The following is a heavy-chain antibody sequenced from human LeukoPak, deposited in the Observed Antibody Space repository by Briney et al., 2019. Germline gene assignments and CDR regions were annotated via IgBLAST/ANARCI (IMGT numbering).Heavy chain of an antibody. J-gene: IGHJ4*02. CDR2: IYPGDSET. V-gene: IGHV5-51*01. D-gene: IGHD5-18*01. Sequence: GESLKVSCKGSGYSFTSYWIIWVRQMPGKGLESMGIIYPGDSETRYSPSLQGQVTISADKSTSTAYLHWSRLKASDTAMYYCARSESAYTYGLIDYWGQGTLVTVSS. CDR1: GYSFTSYW. CDR3: ARSESAYTYGLIDY.